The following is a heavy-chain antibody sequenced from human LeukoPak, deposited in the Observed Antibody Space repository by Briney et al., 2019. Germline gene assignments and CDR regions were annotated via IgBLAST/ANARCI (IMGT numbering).Heavy chain of an antibody. V-gene: IGHV3-23*01. D-gene: IGHD5-12*01. Sequence: PGGSLRLSCAASGFTFSSYAMSWVRQAPGKGLEWVPAISGSGGSTYYADSVKGRFTISRDNSKNTLYLQMNSLRAEDTAVYYCARDLGVVASSDGMDVWGQGTTVTVSS. J-gene: IGHJ6*02. CDR3: ARDLGVVASSDGMDV. CDR2: ISGSGGST. CDR1: GFTFSSYA.